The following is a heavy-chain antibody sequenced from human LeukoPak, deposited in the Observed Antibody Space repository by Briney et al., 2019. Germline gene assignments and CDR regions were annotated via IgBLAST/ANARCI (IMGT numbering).Heavy chain of an antibody. CDR2: ISAYNGNT. CDR3: ARTQWIQLWVTGFNWFDP. J-gene: IGHJ5*02. CDR1: GYTFTTYG. Sequence: ASVKVSCKTSGYTFTTYGISWVRQAPGQGLEWMGWISAYNGNTNYAQKFQGRVTMTTDTSTNTAYMELRSLRSDDTAVYYCARTQWIQLWVTGFNWFDPWGQGTLVTVSS. D-gene: IGHD5-18*01. V-gene: IGHV1-18*01.